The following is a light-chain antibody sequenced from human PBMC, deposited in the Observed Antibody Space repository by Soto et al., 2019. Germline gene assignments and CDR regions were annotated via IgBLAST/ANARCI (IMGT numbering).Light chain of an antibody. CDR2: EVS. Sequence: QSVLTQPASVSGSPVQSITISCTGTSSDIGDYNYVSWYQQHPGKAPKLMIYEVSNRPSGVSNRFSGSKSGNTASLTISGLQAEDEADYYCSSYTSSSTLVFATGTQLTVL. CDR3: SSYTSSSTLV. J-gene: IGLJ1*01. CDR1: SSDIGDYNY. V-gene: IGLV2-14*01.